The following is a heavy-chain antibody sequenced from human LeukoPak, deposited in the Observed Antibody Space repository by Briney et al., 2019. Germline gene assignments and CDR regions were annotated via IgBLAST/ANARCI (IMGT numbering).Heavy chain of an antibody. CDR1: GFTFSSYG. V-gene: IGHV3-30*18. CDR2: ISYDGSNK. D-gene: IGHD4-17*01. J-gene: IGHJ3*02. CDR3: AKGSTVTTPILAFDI. Sequence: GGSLRLSCAASGFTFSSYGMHWVRQAPGNRLEWAAVISYDGSNKYYADSVKGRFTISRDNSKTTLYLQMNSLRAEDTAVYYCAKGSTVTTPILAFDIWGQGTMVTVSS.